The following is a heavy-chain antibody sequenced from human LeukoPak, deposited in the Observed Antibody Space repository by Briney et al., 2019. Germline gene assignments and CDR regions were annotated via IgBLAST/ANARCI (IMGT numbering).Heavy chain of an antibody. J-gene: IGHJ4*02. CDR1: GFTFSSYA. D-gene: IGHD3-3*01. Sequence: GGSLRLSCAASGFTFSSYAMSWVRQAPGKGLEWVSAISGSGGSTYYADSVKGRFTISRDNSKNTLYLQMNSLRAEDTAVYYCAKGMTIFGVVILTAPFDYWGQGTLVTVSS. CDR2: ISGSGGST. V-gene: IGHV3-23*01. CDR3: AKGMTIFGVVILTAPFDY.